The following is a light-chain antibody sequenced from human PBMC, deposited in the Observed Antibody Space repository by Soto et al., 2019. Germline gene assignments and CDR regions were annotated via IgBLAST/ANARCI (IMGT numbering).Light chain of an antibody. CDR3: QHYNYWPPRT. CDR2: DAS. J-gene: IGKJ1*01. CDR1: QSVSNNY. V-gene: IGKV3-20*01. Sequence: FTKSPGTLSLSPGERAAPSCSASQSVSNNYLAWYQQKPGQAPTLLIYDASNRATGIPARFSGSGSGTDFTLTISRLEPEDFAVYYCQHYNYWPPRTFGQGTKVDIK.